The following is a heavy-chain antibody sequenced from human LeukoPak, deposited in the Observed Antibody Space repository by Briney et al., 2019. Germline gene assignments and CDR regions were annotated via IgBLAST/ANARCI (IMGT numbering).Heavy chain of an antibody. Sequence: PGGSLGLSCAASGFTFSNAWMSWVRQAPGKGLEWVGRIKSKTDGGTTDYAAPVKGRFTISRDDSKNTLYLQMNSLKTEDTAVYYCTTGDYYDSSGYYYWGQGTLVTVSS. CDR3: TTGDYYDSSGYYY. J-gene: IGHJ4*02. D-gene: IGHD3-22*01. CDR2: IKSKTDGGTT. CDR1: GFTFSNAW. V-gene: IGHV3-15*01.